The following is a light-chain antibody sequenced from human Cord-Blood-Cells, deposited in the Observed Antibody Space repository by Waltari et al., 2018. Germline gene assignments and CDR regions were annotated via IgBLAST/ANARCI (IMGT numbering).Light chain of an antibody. J-gene: IGLJ2*01. Sequence: SYVLTQPPSASVAPGKTARITCGGNNIGSKSVHWYQQKPDQAPVLVIYYDSDRPTGIPERFSGSNSGNTATLTISRVEAGDEADYYCQVWDSSSDHRVVFGGGTKLTVL. CDR2: YDS. CDR3: QVWDSSSDHRVV. V-gene: IGLV3-21*04. CDR1: NIGSKS.